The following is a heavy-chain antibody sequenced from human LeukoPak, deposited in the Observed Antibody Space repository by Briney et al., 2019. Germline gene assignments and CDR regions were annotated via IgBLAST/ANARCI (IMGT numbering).Heavy chain of an antibody. J-gene: IGHJ4*02. D-gene: IGHD4-17*01. CDR2: INPNSGGT. CDR1: GYTFTAYF. CDR3: ARDGVYGDTTNFDY. Sequence: ASVKVSCKASGYTFTAYFMHWVRQAPGQGLEWVGWINPNSGGTNYAQKLQGRVTMTRDTSISTAYLDLSSLTSDDTAVYYCARDGVYGDTTNFDYWGQGTLVTVSS. V-gene: IGHV1-2*02.